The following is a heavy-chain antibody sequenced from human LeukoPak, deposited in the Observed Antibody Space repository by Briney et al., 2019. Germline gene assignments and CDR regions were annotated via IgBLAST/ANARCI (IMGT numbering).Heavy chain of an antibody. CDR3: AKAAYYDRSYYFDY. Sequence: GGSLRLSCTASGFTFGDYAMSWVRQAPGKGLEWVAVISSDGSNKYYADSVKGRFTISRDNSKNTLYLQMNSLRAEDTAVYYCAKAAYYDRSYYFDYWGQGTLVTVSS. V-gene: IGHV3-30*04. CDR1: GFTFGDYA. CDR2: ISSDGSNK. J-gene: IGHJ4*02. D-gene: IGHD3-22*01.